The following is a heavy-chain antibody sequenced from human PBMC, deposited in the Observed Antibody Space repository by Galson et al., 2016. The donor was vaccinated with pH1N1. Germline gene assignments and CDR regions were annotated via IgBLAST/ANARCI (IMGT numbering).Heavy chain of an antibody. CDR3: ARVNYGWLDN. V-gene: IGHV4-59*08. CDR2: ILYTGNT. Sequence: LSLTCAISGGSISRSNWCWIRQPPGEGLEWIGYILYTGNTNYNPSLKSRVTISVDTSKNQFSLRLSSVTAADTALYYCARVNYGWLDNWGQGNLVTVSS. CDR1: GGSISRSN. J-gene: IGHJ4*02. D-gene: IGHD3-16*01.